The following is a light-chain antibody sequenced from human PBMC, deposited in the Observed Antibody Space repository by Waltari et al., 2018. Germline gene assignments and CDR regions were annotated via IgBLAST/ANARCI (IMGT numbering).Light chain of an antibody. CDR3: MIWPTNLGV. J-gene: IGLJ3*02. Sequence: QPVLTQPPSSSASAVASALLTSTLPSAMDVEPSNLSCYQQKPGGPPRFLLYYYSDLDKGQVSGVPSLFSGSKDASANAGILLISGLQSEDEADYYCMIWPTNLGVFGGGTRLTVL. CDR1: SAMDVEPSN. V-gene: IGLV5-37*01. CDR2: YYSDLDK.